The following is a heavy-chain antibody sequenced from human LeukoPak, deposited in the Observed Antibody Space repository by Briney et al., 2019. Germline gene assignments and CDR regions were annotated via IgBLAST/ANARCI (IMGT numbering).Heavy chain of an antibody. Sequence: PSETLSLTCTVSGYSISSGYYWGWIRQPPGKGLEWIGSIYHSGSTYYNPSLKSRVTISVDTSKNQFSLKLSSVTAADTAVYYCARILQRRPPPPFDYWGQGTLVTVSS. J-gene: IGHJ4*02. V-gene: IGHV4-38-2*02. CDR1: GYSISSGYY. CDR3: ARILQRRPPPPFDY. CDR2: IYHSGST. D-gene: IGHD2-2*01.